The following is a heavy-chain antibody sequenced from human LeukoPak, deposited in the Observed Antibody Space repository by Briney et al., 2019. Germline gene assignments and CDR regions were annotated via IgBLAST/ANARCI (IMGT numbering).Heavy chain of an antibody. CDR3: ARGGSYDSSGYYPYYYYYYYMDV. D-gene: IGHD3-22*01. CDR1: GFTFSDYY. V-gene: IGHV3-11*01. Sequence: GGSLRLSCAASGFTFSDYYMSWIRQAPGKGLEWVSYISSSGSTIYYADSVKGRFTISRDNAKNSLYLQMNSLRAEDTAVYCCARGGSYDSSGYYPYYYYYYYMDVWGKGTTVTISS. J-gene: IGHJ6*03. CDR2: ISSSGSTI.